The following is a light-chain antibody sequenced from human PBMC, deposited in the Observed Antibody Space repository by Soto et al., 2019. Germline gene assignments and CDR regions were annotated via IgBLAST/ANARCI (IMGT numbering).Light chain of an antibody. J-gene: IGLJ1*01. CDR2: GNS. Sequence: QSVLTQPPSVSGAPGQRVTISCTGSSSNIGAGYDVHWYQQLPGTAPKLLIYGNSNRPSGVPDRFSGSKSGTSASLAITGLQAEDEAYYYCQSYDSSQSGYVFGTGTKLTVL. CDR1: SSNIGAGYD. CDR3: QSYDSSQSGYV. V-gene: IGLV1-40*01.